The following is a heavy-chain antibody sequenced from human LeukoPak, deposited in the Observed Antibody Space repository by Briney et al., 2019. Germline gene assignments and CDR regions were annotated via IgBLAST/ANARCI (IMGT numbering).Heavy chain of an antibody. CDR3: ARGTISSGWYPADWFDH. CDR1: GFTFSGYS. J-gene: IGHJ5*02. V-gene: IGHV3-21*01. CDR2: ISRSSSYR. Sequence: GGSLRLSCAASGFTFSGYSMNWVRLAPGKGLEWVSCISRSSSYRYYADSVKGRFTISRDSAKNSLYVQMNSLRAADTAVFYCARGTISSGWYPADWFDHWGQGTLVTVSS. D-gene: IGHD6-19*01.